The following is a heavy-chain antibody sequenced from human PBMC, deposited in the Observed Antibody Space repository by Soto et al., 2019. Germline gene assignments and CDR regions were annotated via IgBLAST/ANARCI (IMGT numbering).Heavy chain of an antibody. Sequence: QVQLVQSGAEVKKPGASVKVSCKASGYTFTSYGITWVRQAPGQGLEWMGWISAYNGHTNYAQKLQGRDTMTRNTCARTAYLELRRLGSDERALYYCARGGGITMVGGVIINYYYYMDVWGKGPTVTVSS. J-gene: IGHJ6*03. V-gene: IGHV1-18*01. CDR1: GYTFTSYG. CDR2: ISAYNGHT. CDR3: ARGGGITMVGGVIINYYYYMDV. D-gene: IGHD3-10*01.